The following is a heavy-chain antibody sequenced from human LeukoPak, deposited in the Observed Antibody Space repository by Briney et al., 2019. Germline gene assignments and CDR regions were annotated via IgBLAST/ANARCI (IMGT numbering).Heavy chain of an antibody. D-gene: IGHD3-22*01. CDR1: GYTFTSYD. Sequence: ASVKVSCKASGYTFTSYDINWVRQATGQGLEWMGWMNPNSGNTGYAQKFQGRVTMTRNTSISTAYMELSSLRSEDTAVHYCARGSYYYDSSGYPTPEYFQHWGQGTLVTVSS. V-gene: IGHV1-8*01. CDR2: MNPNSGNT. CDR3: ARGSYYYDSSGYPTPEYFQH. J-gene: IGHJ1*01.